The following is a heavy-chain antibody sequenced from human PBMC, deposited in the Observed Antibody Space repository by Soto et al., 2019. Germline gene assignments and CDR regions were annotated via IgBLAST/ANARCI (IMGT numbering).Heavy chain of an antibody. V-gene: IGHV4-34*01. CDR3: ASETINGLFDY. J-gene: IGHJ4*02. CDR1: GRSFSGYY. Sequence: SETLSLTCAVYGRSFSGYYWTWIRQPPGTGLEWIGEINHSGSTNYNPSLKCLVTISVDTSKSQFSLKLTSVTAADTAVYHCASETINGLFDYWGKRPLVTVAS. D-gene: IGHD2-8*01. CDR2: INHSGST.